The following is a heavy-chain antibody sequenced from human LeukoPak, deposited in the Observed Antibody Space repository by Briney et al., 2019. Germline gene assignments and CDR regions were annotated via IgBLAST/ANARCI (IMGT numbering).Heavy chain of an antibody. CDR3: AKSASGYLDFVY. J-gene: IGHJ4*02. CDR2: ISGSGGST. D-gene: IGHD5-12*01. CDR1: GFTFSSYA. Sequence: GGTLRLSCAASGFTFSSYAMSWVRQARGKGLEWVSAISGSGGSTYYADSVKGRFTISRHNSKNPLYLQMNSLRAEDTAVYYCAKSASGYLDFVYWGQGTLVTVSS. V-gene: IGHV3-23*01.